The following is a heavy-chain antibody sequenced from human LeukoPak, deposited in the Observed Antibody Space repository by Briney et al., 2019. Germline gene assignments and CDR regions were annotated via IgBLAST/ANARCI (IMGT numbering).Heavy chain of an antibody. CDR1: GGSISSGDYY. CDR2: IYYSGST. D-gene: IGHD5-12*01. Sequence: PSETLSLTCTVSGGSISSGDYYWSWIRQPPGKGLEWIGYIYYSGSTYYNPSLKSRVTISVDTSKNQFSLKLSSVTAADTAVYYCARLYSGYDARQYYFDYWGQGTLVTVSS. V-gene: IGHV4-30-4*01. CDR3: ARLYSGYDARQYYFDY. J-gene: IGHJ4*02.